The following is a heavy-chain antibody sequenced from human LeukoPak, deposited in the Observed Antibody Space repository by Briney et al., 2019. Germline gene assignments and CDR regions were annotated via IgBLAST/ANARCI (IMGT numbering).Heavy chain of an antibody. CDR3: ARVRGSAWYRFDY. V-gene: IGHV4-39*01. Sequence: PSETLSLTCTVSGGSISSVSYYWGWIRQPPGKGLEWIGSSHYSGSTYYNPSLKSRVTISADTSKNQFSLELTSVTAADTAVYYCARVRGSAWYRFDYWGQGSLVTVSS. CDR1: GGSISSVSYY. J-gene: IGHJ4*02. D-gene: IGHD6-19*01. CDR2: SHYSGST.